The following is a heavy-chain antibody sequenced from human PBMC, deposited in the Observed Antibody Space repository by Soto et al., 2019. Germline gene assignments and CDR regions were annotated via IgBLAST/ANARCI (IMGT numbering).Heavy chain of an antibody. J-gene: IGHJ6*02. CDR3: ARGLMYGSSWNYGMDV. CDR2: ISSSSSYI. V-gene: IGHV3-21*01. CDR1: GFTFSSYS. D-gene: IGHD6-13*01. Sequence: KPGGSLRLSCAASGFTFSSYSMNWVRQAPGKGLEWVSSISSSSSYIYYADSVKGRFTISRDNAKNSLYLQMNSLRAEDTAVYYCARGLMYGSSWNYGMDVWGQGTTVTVSS.